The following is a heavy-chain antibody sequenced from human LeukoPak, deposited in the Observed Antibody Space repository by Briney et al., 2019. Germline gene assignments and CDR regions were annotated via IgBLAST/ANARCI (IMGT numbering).Heavy chain of an antibody. CDR2: IFYSGST. D-gene: IGHD2-2*01. V-gene: IGHV4-59*08. CDR1: GGSISGDY. J-gene: IGHJ4*02. CDR3: ARYPMTYCSSSRCTDY. Sequence: PSETLSLTCTVSGGSISGDYWSWIRQSLQGLEWIGYIFYSGSTNYNPSLKSRVTISVDTSKNQFSLKLSSVTAADTAVYYCARYPMTYCSSSRCTDYWGQGTLVTVSS.